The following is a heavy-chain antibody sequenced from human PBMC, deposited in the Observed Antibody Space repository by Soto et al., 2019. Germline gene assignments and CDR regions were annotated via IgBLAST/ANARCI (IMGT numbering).Heavy chain of an antibody. Sequence: GGSLRLSCAASGFTFRGYGMHWVRQAPGRGLEWVALISYDGSIRYYADSVRGRFTISRDNSKNTLYLQMNSLRAEDTAVYYCANSEYSRYKNIDVWGQGTTVTVSS. J-gene: IGHJ6*02. D-gene: IGHD5-18*01. CDR2: ISYDGSIR. CDR1: GFTFRGYG. V-gene: IGHV3-30*18. CDR3: ANSEYSRYKNIDV.